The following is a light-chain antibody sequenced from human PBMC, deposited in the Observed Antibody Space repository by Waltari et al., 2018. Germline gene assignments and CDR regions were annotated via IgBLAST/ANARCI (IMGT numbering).Light chain of an antibody. CDR2: WAS. CDR3: QQYYSIPIT. Sequence: DIVMTQSPDSLAVSLGERATINCKSSQSVLYSSNNKNYLAGYQQKPGQPPKLLIYWASTRESGVPDRFSGSGSGTDFTLTISSLQAEDVAVYYCQQYYSIPITFGPGTKVDIK. V-gene: IGKV4-1*01. J-gene: IGKJ3*01. CDR1: QSVLYSSNNKNY.